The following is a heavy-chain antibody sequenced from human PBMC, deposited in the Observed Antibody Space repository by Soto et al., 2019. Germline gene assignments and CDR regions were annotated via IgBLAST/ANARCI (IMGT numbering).Heavy chain of an antibody. V-gene: IGHV6-1*01. CDR2: TYYRSRWYF. CDR1: GDSVSTTTAT. Sequence: QVQLPQSGPGLVKPSQTLSLTCDISGDSVSTTTATWDWIRQSPSIGLEWLGRTYYRSRWYFDYAVSVKSRSPISPEMSHNEVSLQLPSVSPDDTAIYYCVRLIGNSWLASWGQGTLVTVSS. CDR3: VRLIGNSWLAS. D-gene: IGHD3-22*01. J-gene: IGHJ5*01.